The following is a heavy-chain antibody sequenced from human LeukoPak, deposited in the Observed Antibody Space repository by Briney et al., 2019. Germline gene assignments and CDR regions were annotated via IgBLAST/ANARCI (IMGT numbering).Heavy chain of an antibody. D-gene: IGHD2-15*01. CDR2: ISWNSGSI. V-gene: IGHV3-9*01. CDR3: AKDKSAVVVVVAASFDY. CDR1: GFTFDDYA. J-gene: IGHJ4*02. Sequence: GGSLRLSCAASGFTFDDYAMHWVRQAPGKGLEWVSGISWNSGSIGYADSVKGRFTISRDNAKNSLYLQMNSLRAEDTALYYCAKDKSAVVVVVAASFDYWGQGTLDTVSS.